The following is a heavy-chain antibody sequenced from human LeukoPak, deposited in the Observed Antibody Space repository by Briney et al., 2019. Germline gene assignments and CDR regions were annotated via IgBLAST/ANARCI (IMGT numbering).Heavy chain of an antibody. J-gene: IGHJ1*01. CDR2: IWYDGSNK. Sequence: GGSLRLSCAASGFTVSSNAMSWVRQAPGKGLEWVAVIWYDGSNKYYADSVKGRFTISRDNSKNTLYLQMNSLRAEDTAVYYCARGDYYDSSGYSQYFQHWGQGTLVTVSS. V-gene: IGHV3-33*08. CDR3: ARGDYYDSSGYSQYFQH. CDR1: GFTVSSNA. D-gene: IGHD3-22*01.